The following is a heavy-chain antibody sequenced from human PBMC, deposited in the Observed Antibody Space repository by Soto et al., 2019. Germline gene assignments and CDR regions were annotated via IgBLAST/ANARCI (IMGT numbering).Heavy chain of an antibody. V-gene: IGHV4-4*02. D-gene: IGHD3-9*01. J-gene: IGHJ4*02. Sequence: SETLSLTFALSVGSIISSNWWNWVRQPPGKGLEWMGEIYHSGSTYYKPSLKSRVAMSVDTSKNQFSLKLTSAPAADTAVYYCARRDWSGSTSHFYFDYWGPGTLVTVSS. CDR2: IYHSGST. CDR3: ARRDWSGSTSHFYFDY. CDR1: VGSIISSNW.